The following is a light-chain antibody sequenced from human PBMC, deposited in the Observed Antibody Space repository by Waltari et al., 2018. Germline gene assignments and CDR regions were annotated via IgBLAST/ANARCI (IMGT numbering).Light chain of an antibody. Sequence: AIRLTQSPSSFSASTGDSVTIACRASQGISTNLAWYQQKPGKAPKLLIYGASTLDSGVPSRFSGSGSGTDFTLTISSLQSEDFGSYYCQQSYSYPRTFGQGTKVEIK. CDR3: QQSYSYPRT. CDR1: QGISTN. CDR2: GAS. V-gene: IGKV1-8*01. J-gene: IGKJ1*01.